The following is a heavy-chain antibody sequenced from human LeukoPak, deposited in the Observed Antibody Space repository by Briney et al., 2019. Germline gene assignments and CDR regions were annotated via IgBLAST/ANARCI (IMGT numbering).Heavy chain of an antibody. CDR1: GFTFSSYS. J-gene: IGHJ3*02. CDR3: ARDPTYYYDSSGYYPDAFDI. CDR2: ISSSGSTI. D-gene: IGHD3-22*01. Sequence: GGSLRLSCAASGFTFSSYSMNWVRQAPGKGLEWVSYISSSGSTIYYADSVKGRFTISRDNAKKSLYLQMNSLRAEDTAVYYCARDPTYYYDSSGYYPDAFDIWGQGTMVTVSS. V-gene: IGHV3-48*04.